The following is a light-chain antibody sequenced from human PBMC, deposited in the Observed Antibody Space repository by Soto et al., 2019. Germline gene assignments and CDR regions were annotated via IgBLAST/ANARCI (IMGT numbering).Light chain of an antibody. Sequence: EIVLTQSPGTLSLSPGERATLSCRASQSVSSTFFAWFQQKPGQAPRLLIYGASSRATGIPDRFSGSGSGTDFTLTINSLEPEDFAVYYCQQFGTSPQWTFGEGTKVEIK. CDR2: GAS. CDR1: QSVSSTF. CDR3: QQFGTSPQWT. J-gene: IGKJ1*01. V-gene: IGKV3-20*01.